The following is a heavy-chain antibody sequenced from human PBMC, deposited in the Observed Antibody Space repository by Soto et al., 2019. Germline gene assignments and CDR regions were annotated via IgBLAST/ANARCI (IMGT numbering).Heavy chain of an antibody. CDR1: GYSFTSYW. CDR2: IDPSDSYT. J-gene: IGHJ6*02. Sequence: GASVKISGKGSGYSFTSYWISWVRQMPGKGLEWMGRIDPSDSYTNYSPSFQGHVTISADKSISTAYLQWSSLKASDTAMYYCASHNEYYYYYGMDVWGQGTTVTVSS. CDR3: ASHNEYYYYYGMDV. V-gene: IGHV5-10-1*01. D-gene: IGHD1-1*01.